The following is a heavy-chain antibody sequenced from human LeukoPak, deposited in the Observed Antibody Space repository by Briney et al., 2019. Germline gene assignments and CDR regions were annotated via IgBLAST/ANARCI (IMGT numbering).Heavy chain of an antibody. CDR2: TFYRSKWYN. J-gene: IGHJ6*04. V-gene: IGHV6-1*01. Sequence: SQTLSLTCAISGDSVSSNSAGWNWIRQSPSRGLEWLGRTFYRSKWYNDYAVSVKSRITINPDTSKNQFSLKLSSVTAADTAVYYCARSPFPDVWGKGTTVTVSS. CDR3: ARSPFPDV. D-gene: IGHD3-3*02. CDR1: GDSVSSNSAG.